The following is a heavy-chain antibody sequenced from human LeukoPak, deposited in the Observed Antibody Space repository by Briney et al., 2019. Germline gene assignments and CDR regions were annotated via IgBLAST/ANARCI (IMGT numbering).Heavy chain of an antibody. Sequence: SETLSLTCTVSGGSISSYYWSWIRQPPGKGLEWIGYIYYSGSTNYNPSLKSRVTISVDTSKNQFSLKLSSVTAADTAVYYCARDCSSTSCYGTFDYWGQGTLVTVSP. V-gene: IGHV4-59*01. CDR2: IYYSGST. CDR1: GGSISSYY. J-gene: IGHJ4*02. D-gene: IGHD2-2*01. CDR3: ARDCSSTSCYGTFDY.